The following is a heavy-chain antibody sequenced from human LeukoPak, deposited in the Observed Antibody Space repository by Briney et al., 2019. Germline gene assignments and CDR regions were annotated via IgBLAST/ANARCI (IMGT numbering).Heavy chain of an antibody. Sequence: SETLSLTCSVSAYSISGGFYWGWIRQAPGRGLEWIASIYHSGTIYYNPSLKSRVTISLDRSKNQFSLKLSSVTAADTAVYYCARAGVVPAADDAFDIWGQGTMVTVSS. V-gene: IGHV4-38-2*02. J-gene: IGHJ3*02. CDR3: ARAGVVPAADDAFDI. CDR1: AYSISGGFY. CDR2: IYHSGTI. D-gene: IGHD2-2*01.